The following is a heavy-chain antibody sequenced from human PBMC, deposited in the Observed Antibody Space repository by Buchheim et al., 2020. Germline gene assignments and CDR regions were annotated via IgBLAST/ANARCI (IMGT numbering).Heavy chain of an antibody. CDR1: GFTFSSYA. J-gene: IGHJ4*02. CDR2: ISGSGGTT. D-gene: IGHD6-19*01. Sequence: EVQLLESGGGLVQPGGSLRLSCAASGFTFSSYAMNWVRQAPGKGLEFVSAISGSGGTTYYGASVKGRFTISSDNSQDALYLGMYSLRAEDTAVYYCAKDHRSVAGADYWGQG. CDR3: AKDHRSVAGADY. V-gene: IGHV3-23*01.